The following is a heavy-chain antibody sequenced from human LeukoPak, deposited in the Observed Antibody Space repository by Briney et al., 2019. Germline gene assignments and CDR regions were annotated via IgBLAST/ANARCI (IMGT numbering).Heavy chain of an antibody. CDR3: AKMGRGYSVYDSPDY. Sequence: GGSLRLSCAASGFTFSNAWMSWVRQAPGKGLEWVAVISYGGSNKNYADSVKGRFTISRDNSKNTLYLQMNSLRAVDTAVYYCAKMGRGYSVYDSPDYWGQGTLVTVSS. CDR2: ISYGGSNK. V-gene: IGHV3-30*18. CDR1: GFTFSNAW. J-gene: IGHJ4*02. D-gene: IGHD5/OR15-5a*01.